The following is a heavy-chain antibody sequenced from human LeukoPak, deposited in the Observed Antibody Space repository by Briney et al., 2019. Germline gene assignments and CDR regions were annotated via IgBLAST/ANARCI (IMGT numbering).Heavy chain of an antibody. V-gene: IGHV1-69*04. J-gene: IGHJ3*02. CDR1: GGTFSSYA. Sequence: GASVKVSCKSSGGTFSSYAISWVRQAPGQGLEWMGRIIPILGIANYAQKFQGRVTITADKSTSTAYMELSSLRSEDTAVYYCARDRPALRPRCAFDIWGQGTMVTVSS. CDR2: IIPILGIA. CDR3: ARDRPALRPRCAFDI. D-gene: IGHD2-15*01.